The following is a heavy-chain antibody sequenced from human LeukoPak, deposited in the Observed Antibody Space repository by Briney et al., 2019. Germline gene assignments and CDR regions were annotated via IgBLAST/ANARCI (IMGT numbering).Heavy chain of an antibody. V-gene: IGHV3-74*01. CDR3: ARAGPSSSWHQFDY. J-gene: IGHJ4*02. D-gene: IGHD6-13*01. Sequence: GGSLRLSCVASGFTISTYWMHWVRHAPGKGLVWVSRINSDGSTTTYADSVKGRFTISRDNAKNTLYLQMNSLRAEDTAVYYCARAGPSSSWHQFDYWGQGTLLTVSS. CDR2: INSDGSTT. CDR1: GFTISTYW.